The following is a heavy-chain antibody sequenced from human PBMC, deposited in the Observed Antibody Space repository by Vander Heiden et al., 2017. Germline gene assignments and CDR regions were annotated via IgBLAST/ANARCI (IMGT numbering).Heavy chain of an antibody. J-gene: IGHJ4*02. CDR3: ARGPVDIVATTFDY. V-gene: IGHV4-31*03. CDR1: GGPISSGGYY. D-gene: IGHD5-12*01. CDR2: IYYSGST. Sequence: QLQLQESGPGLVKPSQTLSPTCTVSGGPISSGGYYWSCIRQHPGKGLEWIGYIYYSGSTYYNPSLKSRVTISVDTSKNQFSLKLSSVTAADTAVYYCARGPVDIVATTFDYWGQGTLVTVSS.